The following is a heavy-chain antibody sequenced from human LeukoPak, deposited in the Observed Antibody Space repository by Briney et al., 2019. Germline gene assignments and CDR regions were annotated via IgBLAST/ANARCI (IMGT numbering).Heavy chain of an antibody. CDR1: GFIFNNYG. CDR3: AKGGSGYFLDL. Sequence: PGGSLRLSCAASGFIFNNYGLIWVRQAPGKGLEWVSAISNDGGGTTYAVYVKGRFTISRDNSKNTLFLQMNSLRAEDTALYYCAKGGSGYFLDLWGQGTLVTVSS. CDR2: ISNDGGGT. V-gene: IGHV3-23*01. J-gene: IGHJ5*02. D-gene: IGHD3-22*01.